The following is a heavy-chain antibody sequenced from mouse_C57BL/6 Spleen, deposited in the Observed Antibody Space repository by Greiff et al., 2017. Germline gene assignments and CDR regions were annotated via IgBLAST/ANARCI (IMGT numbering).Heavy chain of an antibody. CDR3: ADFAY. J-gene: IGHJ3*01. CDR2: ISSGSSTI. V-gene: IGHV5-17*01. CDR1: GFTFSDYG. Sequence: EVQVVESGGGLVKPGGSLKLSCAASGFTFSDYGMHWVRPAPEKGLEWVAYISSGSSTIYYADTVKSRFTISRDNAKNTLFLQMTSLRSEDTAMYYCADFAYWGQGTLVTVSA.